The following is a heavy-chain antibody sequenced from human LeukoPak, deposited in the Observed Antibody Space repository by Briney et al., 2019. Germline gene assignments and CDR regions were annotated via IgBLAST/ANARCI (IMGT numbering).Heavy chain of an antibody. CDR1: RFTVSSNY. J-gene: IGHJ4*02. Sequence: GGSLRLSCAASRFTVSSNYMSRVRQAPGKGLEWVSVIYSGGSTYYADSAKGRFNISRDISKNTVYLQMNSLRAEDTAVYYCAKSGVLRYFGNSWGQGTLVTVSS. D-gene: IGHD3-9*01. CDR3: AKSGVLRYFGNS. V-gene: IGHV3-66*01. CDR2: IYSGGST.